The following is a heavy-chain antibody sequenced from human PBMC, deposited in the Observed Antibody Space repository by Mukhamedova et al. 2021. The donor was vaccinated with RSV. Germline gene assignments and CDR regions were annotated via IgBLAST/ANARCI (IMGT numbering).Heavy chain of an antibody. CDR2: IDPTDSNT. Sequence: GRIDPTDSNTHYSPSFQGHVTISADKSINTAYLQWSSLKASDTAIYFCARDFYDPSGYYYYFDYWGQGTRVTVSS. V-gene: IGHV5-10-1*01. J-gene: IGHJ4*02. CDR3: ARDFYDPSGYYYYFDY. D-gene: IGHD3-22*01.